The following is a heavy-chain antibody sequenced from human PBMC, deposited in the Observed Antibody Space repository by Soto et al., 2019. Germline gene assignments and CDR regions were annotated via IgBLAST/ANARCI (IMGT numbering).Heavy chain of an antibody. D-gene: IGHD3-10*01. Sequence: GGSLRLSCAASGFTVSSNYMSWVRQAPGKGLEWVSVIYSGGSTYYADSVKGRFTISRDNSKNTLYLQMNSLRAEDTAVYYCARLWFGDMHYDYWGQGTQVTVSS. CDR3: ARLWFGDMHYDY. V-gene: IGHV3-53*01. J-gene: IGHJ4*02. CDR1: GFTVSSNY. CDR2: IYSGGST.